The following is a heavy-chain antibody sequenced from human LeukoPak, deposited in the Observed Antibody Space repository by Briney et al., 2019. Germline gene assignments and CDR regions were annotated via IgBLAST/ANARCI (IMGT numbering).Heavy chain of an antibody. Sequence: GGSLRLSCAASGFTFSSYAMHWVRKAPGKGLEWVAVISYDGSNKYYADSVKGRFTISRDNSKNTLYLQMNSLRAEDTAVYYCARGLASYSSGLSPFDYWGQGTLVTVSS. CDR3: ARGLASYSSGLSPFDY. D-gene: IGHD6-19*01. V-gene: IGHV3-30*14. J-gene: IGHJ4*02. CDR2: ISYDGSNK. CDR1: GFTFSSYA.